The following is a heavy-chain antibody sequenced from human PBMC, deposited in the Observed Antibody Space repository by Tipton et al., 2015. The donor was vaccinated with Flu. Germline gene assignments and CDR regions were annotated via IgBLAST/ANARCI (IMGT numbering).Heavy chain of an antibody. Sequence: TLSLTCAVSDYSISSGYYWGWIRQPPGKGLEWIGSIHHSGDAYYIPSLKSRVSLSVDTSKNQFSLKATSVTTADTAVYYCARVERITWNYQFDRWGQGSLVTVSS. J-gene: IGHJ5*02. D-gene: IGHD1-7*01. CDR2: IHHSGDA. V-gene: IGHV4-38-2*01. CDR1: DYSISSGYY. CDR3: ARVERITWNYQFDR.